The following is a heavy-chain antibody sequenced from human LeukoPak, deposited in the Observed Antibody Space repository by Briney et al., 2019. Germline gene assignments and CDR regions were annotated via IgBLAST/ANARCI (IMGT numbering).Heavy chain of an antibody. Sequence: SETLTLTCTVSGASVSSDHWNWIRQPPGKGLEWIAYMHGSGSPNYNPSLASRLTLSVDATENLLSLKLTSVTAADTAVYFCARDLSVNAFDIWGQGTLVTVSS. CDR3: ARDLSVNAFDI. V-gene: IGHV4-59*02. CDR2: MHGSGSP. J-gene: IGHJ3*02. CDR1: GASVSSDH. D-gene: IGHD2/OR15-2a*01.